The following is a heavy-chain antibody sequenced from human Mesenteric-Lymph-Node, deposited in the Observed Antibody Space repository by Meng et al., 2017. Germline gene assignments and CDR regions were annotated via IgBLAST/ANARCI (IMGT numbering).Heavy chain of an antibody. V-gene: IGHV3-21*01. CDR2: ISSSSNFI. J-gene: IGHJ4*02. D-gene: IGHD2-15*01. CDR3: ARRREVGGWPVDY. CDR1: GFTLSSYS. Sequence: GHLWEQRAGLVTPWGPLRLSFAASGFTLSSYSMNWVRQAPGKGLGWVSSISSSSNFINYEDSVKGRFIISRDNAKNSLNLQMNSLSAEDTAVYYCARRREVGGWPVDYWGQGTLVTVSS.